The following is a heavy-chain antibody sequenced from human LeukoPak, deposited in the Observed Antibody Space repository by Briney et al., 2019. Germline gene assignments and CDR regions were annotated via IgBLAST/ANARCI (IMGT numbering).Heavy chain of an antibody. J-gene: IGHJ4*02. CDR1: GGSISSYY. CDR2: IYYSGST. CDR3: ARDSAVGAFDY. Sequence: SETLSLTCTVSGGSISSYYWSWIRQPPGKGLEWIGYIYYSGSTNYNPSLKSRVTISVDTSKNQFSLKLSSVTAADTAVYYCARDSAVGAFDYWGQGTLVTVSS. V-gene: IGHV4-59*01. D-gene: IGHD1-26*01.